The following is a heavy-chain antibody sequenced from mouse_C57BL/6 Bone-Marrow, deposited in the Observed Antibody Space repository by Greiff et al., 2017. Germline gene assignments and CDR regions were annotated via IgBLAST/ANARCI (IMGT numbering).Heavy chain of an antibody. D-gene: IGHD1-1*01. Sequence: EVKLMESGGDLVKPGGSLKLSCAASGFTFSSYGMSWVRQTPDKRLEWVATISSGGSYTYYPDGVKGRFTISRDNAKNTLYLQMSSLKSEDTAMYYCARITTVVGGGYAMDYWGQGTSVTVSS. CDR1: GFTFSSYG. J-gene: IGHJ4*01. V-gene: IGHV5-6*01. CDR2: ISSGGSYT. CDR3: ARITTVVGGGYAMDY.